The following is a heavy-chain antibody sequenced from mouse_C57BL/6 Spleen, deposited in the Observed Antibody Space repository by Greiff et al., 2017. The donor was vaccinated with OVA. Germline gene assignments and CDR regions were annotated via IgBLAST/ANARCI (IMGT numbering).Heavy chain of an antibody. CDR2: ISSGSSTI. D-gene: IGHD2-4*01. CDR3: AREYDYDDGGFAY. J-gene: IGHJ3*01. V-gene: IGHV5-17*01. Sequence: EVKLVESGGGLVKPGGSLKLSCAASGFTFSDYGMHWVRQAPEKGLEWVAYISSGSSTIYYAYTVKGRFTISRDNAKNTLFLQMTSLRSEDTAMYYCAREYDYDDGGFAYWGQGTLVTVSA. CDR1: GFTFSDYG.